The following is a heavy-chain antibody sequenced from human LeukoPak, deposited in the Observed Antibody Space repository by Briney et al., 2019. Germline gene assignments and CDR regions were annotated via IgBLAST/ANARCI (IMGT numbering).Heavy chain of an antibody. J-gene: IGHJ4*02. CDR2: IYYSGST. CDR1: GGSISSSSYY. Sequence: SETLSLTCTVSGGSISSSSYYWGWIRQPPGKGLEWIGSIYYSGSTYYNPSLKSRVTISLDTSKNQFSLKLSSVTAADTAVYYCARVTLAGTPDYFDYWGQGTLVTVSS. CDR3: ARVTLAGTPDYFDY. D-gene: IGHD6-13*01. V-gene: IGHV4-39*01.